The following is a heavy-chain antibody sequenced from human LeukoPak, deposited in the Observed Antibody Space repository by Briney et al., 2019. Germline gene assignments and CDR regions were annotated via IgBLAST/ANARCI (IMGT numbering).Heavy chain of an antibody. V-gene: IGHV1-2*02. CDR3: ARGHCSSTSCDS. CDR1: GYTFSGYY. Sequence: GASVKVSCKASGYTFSGYYMHWVRQAPGQGLEWMGCINPNSGDTYYAQNFQGRVTMTRDTSISTAYMELSRLRSDDTAVYYCARGHCSSTSCDSWGQGTLVTVSS. D-gene: IGHD2-2*01. CDR2: INPNSGDT. J-gene: IGHJ4*02.